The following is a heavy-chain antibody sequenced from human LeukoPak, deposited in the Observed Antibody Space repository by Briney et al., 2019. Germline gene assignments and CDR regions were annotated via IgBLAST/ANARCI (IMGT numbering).Heavy chain of an antibody. Sequence: GGSLRLSCAASGFIFSNYWMSWVRQAPGKGLEWVGRIKSKTDGGTTDYAAPVKGRFTISRDDSKNTLYLQMNSLKTEDTAVYYCTTDEGQQLDTIDYWGQGTLVTVSS. V-gene: IGHV3-15*01. CDR1: GFIFSNYW. J-gene: IGHJ4*02. CDR3: TTDEGQQLDTIDY. D-gene: IGHD6-13*01. CDR2: IKSKTDGGTT.